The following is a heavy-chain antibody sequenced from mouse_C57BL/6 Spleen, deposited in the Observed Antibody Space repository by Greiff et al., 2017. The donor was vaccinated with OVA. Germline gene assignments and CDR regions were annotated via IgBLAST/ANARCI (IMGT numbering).Heavy chain of an antibody. Sequence: QVQLQPSWAELVRPGASVKLSCKASGYTFTDSYINWVKQRPGQGLEWIARIYPGSGNTYYNEKFKGKATLTAEKSSSTAYMQLSSLTSEDSAVYVCARDGSSLYWYFDVWGTGTTVTVSS. D-gene: IGHD1-1*01. CDR2: IYPGSGNT. J-gene: IGHJ1*03. CDR1: GYTFTDSY. V-gene: IGHV1-76*01. CDR3: ARDGSSLYWYFDV.